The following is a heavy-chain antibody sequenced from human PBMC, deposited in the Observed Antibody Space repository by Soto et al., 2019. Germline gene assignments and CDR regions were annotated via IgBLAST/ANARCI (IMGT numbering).Heavy chain of an antibody. CDR1: GFSLSTSGVG. Sequence: QITLKESGPTLVKPTQTLTLTCTFSGFSLSTSGVGVGWIHQPPGKALEWLALIYWNDDKRYSPSLKSRLTITKDTSKNQVVLTMTNMDPVDTATYYCAHRPPWMSGSRPYYFDYWGQGTLVTVSS. J-gene: IGHJ4*02. D-gene: IGHD3-10*01. CDR3: AHRPPWMSGSRPYYFDY. V-gene: IGHV2-5*01. CDR2: IYWNDDK.